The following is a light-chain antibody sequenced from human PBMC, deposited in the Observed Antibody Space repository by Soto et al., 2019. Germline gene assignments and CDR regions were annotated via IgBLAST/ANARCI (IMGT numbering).Light chain of an antibody. V-gene: IGLV2-14*01. J-gene: IGLJ1*01. CDR3: LSKTSSISYV. CDR1: TSDVGGYNY. CDR2: EVS. Sequence: QSVLTQPASVSGSPGQSITISCTGTTSDVGGYNYVSWYQQHPGKVPKLLIHEVSNRPSGVSNRFSGSKSGNTASLIISGLQAEDEADYYCLSKTSSISYVFGTGTKLTVL.